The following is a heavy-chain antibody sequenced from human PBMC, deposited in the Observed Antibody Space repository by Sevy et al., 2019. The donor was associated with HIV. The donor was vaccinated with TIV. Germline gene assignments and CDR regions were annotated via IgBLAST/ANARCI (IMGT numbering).Heavy chain of an antibody. CDR1: GFTFSSYA. CDR3: VKDHIVVVVAATPGFDAFDI. D-gene: IGHD2-15*01. V-gene: IGHV3-23*01. J-gene: IGHJ3*02. Sequence: GGSLRLSCAASGFTFSSYAMSWVRQAPGKGLEWVSAISGSGGSTYYADSVKGRFTISRDNSKNTLYLQMNSLRAEDTAVYYCVKDHIVVVVAATPGFDAFDIWGQGTMVTVSS. CDR2: ISGSGGST.